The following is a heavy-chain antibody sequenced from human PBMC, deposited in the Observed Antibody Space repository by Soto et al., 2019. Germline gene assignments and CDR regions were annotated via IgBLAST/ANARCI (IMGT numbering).Heavy chain of an antibody. V-gene: IGHV4-31*03. CDR3: ARAHSGRLFDY. Sequence: TLSLTCTVSGASISSTTYCWSWIRQHPGKGLEWIGYIYYSGSTYYNPSLKSRVTISVDTSKNQFSLKLSSVTAADTAVYYCARAHSGRLFDYWGQGTLVTVSS. J-gene: IGHJ4*02. D-gene: IGHD6-19*01. CDR2: IYYSGST. CDR1: GASISSTTYC.